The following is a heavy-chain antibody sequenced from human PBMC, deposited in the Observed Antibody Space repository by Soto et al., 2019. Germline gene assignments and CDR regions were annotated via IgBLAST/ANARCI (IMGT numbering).Heavy chain of an antibody. CDR3: AKDNGSGCYWLRVGDASDI. CDR1: GFTFSSYG. CDR2: ISYDGSNK. J-gene: IGHJ3*02. D-gene: IGHD6-19*01. Sequence: QVQLVESGGGVVQPGRSLRLSCAASGFTFSSYGMHWVRQAPGKGLEWVAVISYDGSNKYYADSVKGRLTISRDNSKNTLYLQMNSLSGEDTAVYYCAKDNGSGCYWLRVGDASDIWGQGTMVTVSS. V-gene: IGHV3-30*18.